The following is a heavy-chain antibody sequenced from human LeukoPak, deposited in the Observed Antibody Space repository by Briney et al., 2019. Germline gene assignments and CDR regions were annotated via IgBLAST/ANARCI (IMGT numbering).Heavy chain of an antibody. V-gene: IGHV3-53*01. D-gene: IGHD4-17*01. J-gene: IGHJ4*02. CDR1: GFTVSSNY. Sequence: GGSLRLSYAASGFTVSSNYMSWVRQAPGKGLEWVSVIYSGGSTYYADSVKGRFTISRDNSKNTLYLQMNSLRAEDTAVYYCARSPPHYGDYTFDYWGQGTLVTVSS. CDR2: IYSGGST. CDR3: ARSPPHYGDYTFDY.